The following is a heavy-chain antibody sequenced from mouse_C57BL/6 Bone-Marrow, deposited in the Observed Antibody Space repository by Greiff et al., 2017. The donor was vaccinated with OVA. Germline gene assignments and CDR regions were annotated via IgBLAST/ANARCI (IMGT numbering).Heavy chain of an antibody. Sequence: EVKVVESEGGLVQPGSSMKLSCTASGFTFSDYYMAWVRQVPEKGLEWVANINYDGSSTYYLDSLKSRFIISRDNAKNILDLQMSSLKSEDTSTYYCARGGWDWYFDVWGTGTTVTVSS. CDR2: INYDGSST. CDR3: ARGGWDWYFDV. V-gene: IGHV5-16*01. D-gene: IGHD3-3*01. CDR1: GFTFSDYY. J-gene: IGHJ1*03.